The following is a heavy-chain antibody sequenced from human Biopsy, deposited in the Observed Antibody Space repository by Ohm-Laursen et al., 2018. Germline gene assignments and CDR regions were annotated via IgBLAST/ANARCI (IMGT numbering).Heavy chain of an antibody. Sequence: ASVKVSCKASGYTFTVQYLHWVRQVPGQRLEWMGWINPHSGTTKFAQDFQGRVTMTRDTSITTAYMELRRLRSDDTAVYYCAKGQDLRGGAEYFQHWGQGALVTVSS. CDR3: AKGQDLRGGAEYFQH. CDR2: INPHSGTT. J-gene: IGHJ1*01. D-gene: IGHD2-15*01. CDR1: GYTFTVQY. V-gene: IGHV1-2*02.